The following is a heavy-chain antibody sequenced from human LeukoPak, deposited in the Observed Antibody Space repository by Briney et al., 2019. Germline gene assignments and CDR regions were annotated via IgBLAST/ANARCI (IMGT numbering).Heavy chain of an antibody. Sequence: PGGSLRLSCAASRFTFSTYAMSWVRQAPGKGLEWVSAISGSGDSTYYADSVKGRFTISRDNSNNALYLQMNSLRAEDTAVYYCAKDSPYYDFWSGYHTLGAFDIWGQGTMVTVSS. J-gene: IGHJ3*02. CDR2: ISGSGDST. V-gene: IGHV3-23*01. CDR1: RFTFSTYA. CDR3: AKDSPYYDFWSGYHTLGAFDI. D-gene: IGHD3-3*01.